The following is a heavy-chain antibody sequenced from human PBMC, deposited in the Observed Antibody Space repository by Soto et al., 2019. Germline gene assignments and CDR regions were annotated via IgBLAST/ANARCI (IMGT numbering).Heavy chain of an antibody. V-gene: IGHV3-30-3*01. D-gene: IGHD6-13*01. CDR2: ISYDGSNK. CDR3: ARSSSREGYFDY. Sequence: QVQLVESGGGVVQPGRSLRLSCAASGFTFSSYAMHWVRQAPGKGLEWVAVISYDGSNKYYADSVKGRFTISRDNSKNTLYLQMNSLRAEDTAVYYCARSSSREGYFDYWGQGTLVTVSS. J-gene: IGHJ4*02. CDR1: GFTFSSYA.